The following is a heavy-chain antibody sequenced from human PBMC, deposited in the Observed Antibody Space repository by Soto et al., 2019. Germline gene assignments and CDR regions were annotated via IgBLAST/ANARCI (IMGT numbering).Heavy chain of an antibody. V-gene: IGHV5-51*01. J-gene: IGHJ6*02. CDR3: ARKKYYDGSHRGRDV. Sequence: KVSCKASGGTFSSYTISWVRQAPGQGLEWMGIIYPRDYETRYSPAFQGQVTISADKSISTAYLQWDSLKASDTAMYYCARKKYYDGSHRGRDVGGQGPGVTFSS. CDR2: IYPRDYET. CDR1: GGTFSSYT. D-gene: IGHD3-16*01.